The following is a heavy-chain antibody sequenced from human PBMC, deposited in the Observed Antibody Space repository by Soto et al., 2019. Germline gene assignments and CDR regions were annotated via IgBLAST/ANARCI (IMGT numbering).Heavy chain of an antibody. J-gene: IGHJ4*02. CDR2: IIPIFGTT. V-gene: IGHV1-69*12. Sequence: QVQLVQSGAEVKKPGSSVKVSCKASGGTFSNYAISWVRQAPGQGLEWMGGIIPIFGTTNHAQRFQGRVTNTADESTNTAYMELSSLRSEDTAVYYCARVSRSLYKDYFDYWGQGTLVTVSS. CDR1: GGTFSNYA. CDR3: ARVSRSLYKDYFDY. D-gene: IGHD6-13*01.